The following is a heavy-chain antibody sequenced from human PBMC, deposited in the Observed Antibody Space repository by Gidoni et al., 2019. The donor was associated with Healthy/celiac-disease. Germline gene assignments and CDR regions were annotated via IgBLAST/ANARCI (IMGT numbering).Heavy chain of an antibody. V-gene: IGHV3-30-3*01. J-gene: IGHJ4*02. D-gene: IGHD2-15*01. CDR2: ISYDGSNK. CDR1: GFPFSSYA. Sequence: VQLVESGGGVVQPGGSLRLSCAAHGFPFSSYAMHWVRQAPGKGLEWVAVISYDGSNKYYADSVKGRYTISRDNSKNTLYLQMNSLRAEDTAVYYCARVHTEQWWPPGYFDYWGQGTLVTVSS. CDR3: ARVHTEQWWPPGYFDY.